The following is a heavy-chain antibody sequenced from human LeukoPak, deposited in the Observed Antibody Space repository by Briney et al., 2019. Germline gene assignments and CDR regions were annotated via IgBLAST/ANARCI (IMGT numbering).Heavy chain of an antibody. V-gene: IGHV3-74*01. J-gene: IGHJ4*02. CDR2: TNGDGSRT. Sequence: GGSLRLSCVAYGFTLSDYYMHWVRQAPGKGLVWVSHTNGDGSRTGYADSVRGRFTVTRDNAENTLYLQMNSLRDEDTAVYYCARGKYNYACDGWGQGTLVTVSS. CDR3: ARGKYNYACDG. CDR1: GFTLSDYY. D-gene: IGHD3-10*01.